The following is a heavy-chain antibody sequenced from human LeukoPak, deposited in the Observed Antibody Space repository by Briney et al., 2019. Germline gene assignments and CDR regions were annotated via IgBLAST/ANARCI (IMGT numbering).Heavy chain of an antibody. CDR2: MYYRGNT. CDR1: GGSITTTNYY. CDR3: ARLYGNYQNYFDY. D-gene: IGHD1-7*01. Sequence: SETLSLTCTASGGSITTTNYYWGWIRQPPGKGLEWVGHMYYRGNTFYNPSLKSRVTISVDTSKNQFSLKLRSVAAADTAVYYCARLYGNYQNYFDYWGQGTLVTVSS. J-gene: IGHJ4*02. V-gene: IGHV4-39*07.